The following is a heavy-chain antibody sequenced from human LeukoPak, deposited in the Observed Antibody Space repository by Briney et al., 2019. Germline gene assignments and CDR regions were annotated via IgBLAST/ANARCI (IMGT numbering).Heavy chain of an antibody. Sequence: KVGESLKISCKGSGYSFTSYWIGWVRQMPGKGLEWMGIIYPGDSDTRYSPSFQGQVTISADKSISTAYLQWSSLKASDTAMYYCARGQDSSGYYYATDFDYWGQGTLVTVSS. CDR1: GYSFTSYW. V-gene: IGHV5-51*01. D-gene: IGHD3-22*01. CDR2: IYPGDSDT. CDR3: ARGQDSSGYYYATDFDY. J-gene: IGHJ4*02.